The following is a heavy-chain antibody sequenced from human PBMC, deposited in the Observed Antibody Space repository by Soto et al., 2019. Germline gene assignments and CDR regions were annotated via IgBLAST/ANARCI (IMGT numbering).Heavy chain of an antibody. V-gene: IGHV1-2*04. J-gene: IGHJ4*02. CDR1: GYTFTSYG. CDR3: ARGHSSSWQTVYGVLIV. Sequence: GASVKVSCKASGYTFTSYGISWVRQAPGQGLELMGWINPNSGGTNYAQKFQGWVTMTRDTSISTAYMELSRLRSDDTAVYYCARGHSSSWQTVYGVLIVWGQGTLVTVSS. CDR2: INPNSGGT. D-gene: IGHD6-13*01.